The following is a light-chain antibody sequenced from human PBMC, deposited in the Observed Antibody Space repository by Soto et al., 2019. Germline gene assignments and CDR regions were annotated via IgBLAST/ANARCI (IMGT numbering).Light chain of an antibody. V-gene: IGLV7-46*01. CDR3: LLSYSGVNWV. CDR2: DTR. CDR1: PAAVTIGHY. Sequence: QTVVTQEPSLTVSPEGPSPLTFASAPAAVTIGHYPICFQQKPGQAPRTLISDTRNKHPWTPARFSGSLLGGKAALTLSGAQPEDEAEYYCLLSYSGVNWVFVGGTQLTVL. J-gene: IGLJ3*02.